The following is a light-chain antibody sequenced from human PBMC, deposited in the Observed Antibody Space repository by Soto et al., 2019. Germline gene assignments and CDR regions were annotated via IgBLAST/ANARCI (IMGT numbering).Light chain of an antibody. J-gene: IGKJ4*01. CDR3: QKYGSSPIT. CDR1: QNVLSN. V-gene: IGKV3-20*01. Sequence: EIVMTQSPATLSVSPGERATLSCRASQNVLSNLAWYQQKPGQAPRLLIYGASTRATGIPDRFSGTGSGTDFTLTISSLEPEDFAVYFCQKYGSSPITFGGANKVDI. CDR2: GAS.